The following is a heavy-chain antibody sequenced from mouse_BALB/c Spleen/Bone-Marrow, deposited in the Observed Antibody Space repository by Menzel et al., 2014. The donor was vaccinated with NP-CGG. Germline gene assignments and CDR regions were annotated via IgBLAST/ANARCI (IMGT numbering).Heavy chain of an antibody. CDR1: GFTFTDYY. CDR2: IRNKANGYTT. J-gene: IGHJ2*01. D-gene: IGHD1-1*01. V-gene: IGHV7-3*02. CDR3: ARDDYGRGY. Sequence: EVKLVESGGGLVQPGVSLRLSCATSGFTFTDYYMSWVRQPPGKALEWLGFIRNKANGYTTEYSASVKGRFTISRDNSQSILYLQMNTLRAEDSDTYYCARDDYGRGYWGQGTTLTVSS.